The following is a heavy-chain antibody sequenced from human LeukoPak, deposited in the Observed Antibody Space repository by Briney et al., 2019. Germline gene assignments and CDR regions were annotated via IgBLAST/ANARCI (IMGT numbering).Heavy chain of an antibody. J-gene: IGHJ4*02. V-gene: IGHV3-53*01. Sequence: GGSLRHSCAASGFTVSNNYMNWVRQAPGKGLEWVSVIYSGGTTDYADSVKGRFTISRDSSKNTVSLQMNNLRAEDSAVYYCAREKEAGFDYWGQGTLVTVSS. D-gene: IGHD6-19*01. CDR2: IYSGGTT. CDR1: GFTVSNNY. CDR3: AREKEAGFDY.